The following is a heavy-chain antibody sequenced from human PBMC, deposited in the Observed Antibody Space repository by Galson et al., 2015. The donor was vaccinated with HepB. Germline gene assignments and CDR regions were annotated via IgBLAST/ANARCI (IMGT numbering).Heavy chain of an antibody. V-gene: IGHV3-69-1*02. D-gene: IGHD2-2*01. J-gene: IGHJ4*02. CDR1: GFTLSAYS. CDR2: IKPSTYT. Sequence: SLRLSCAASGFTLSAYSMNWVRQAPGKGLEWVSAIKPSTYTYYADPVKGRFTVSTDDAKNSMYLQLKSLIVEDTAGYYCAGGDLSGGTSCSDYWGQGTLVTVSS. CDR3: AGGDLSGGTSCSDY.